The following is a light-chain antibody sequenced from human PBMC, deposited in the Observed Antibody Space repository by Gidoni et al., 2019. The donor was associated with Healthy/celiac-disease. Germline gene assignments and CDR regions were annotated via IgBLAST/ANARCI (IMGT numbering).Light chain of an antibody. CDR3: QAWDSSIGV. V-gene: IGLV3-1*01. CDR2: QDS. CDR1: KLVDKY. J-gene: IGLJ2*01. Sequence: SYELTQPPSVSVSPGQTASITCSGDKLVDKYACWYQQKPGQSPVLVIYQDSKRPSGIPDRFSGSNYGNTATLTISGTQAMDEADYYCQAWDSSIGVFGGGTKLTV.